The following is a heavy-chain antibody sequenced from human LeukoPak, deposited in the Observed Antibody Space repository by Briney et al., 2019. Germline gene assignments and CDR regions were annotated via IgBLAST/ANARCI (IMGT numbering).Heavy chain of an antibody. CDR3: ARGTVISGNFDY. CDR1: GFTFRSYD. Sequence: GGSLRLSCAASGFTFRSYDMHRVRQAAGKGLEWVSAISTAGDTYYPGSVKGRFTISRENAKNSLYLQMNTLGAEDTAVYYCARGTVISGNFDYWGQGTLVTVSS. J-gene: IGHJ4*02. CDR2: ISTAGDT. D-gene: IGHD2-21*01. V-gene: IGHV3-13*01.